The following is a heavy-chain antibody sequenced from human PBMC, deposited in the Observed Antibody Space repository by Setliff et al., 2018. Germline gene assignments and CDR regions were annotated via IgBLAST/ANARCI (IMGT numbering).Heavy chain of an antibody. CDR3: AGDPPNSGYAFHI. D-gene: IGHD5-18*01. CDR1: GFTFDDYG. V-gene: IGHV3-20*04. Sequence: GGSLRLSCAASGFTFDDYGMSWVRQAPGKGLEWVSGLKWNGGSTRYADSVKGRFTISRDNAKNSLYLQMDNLRVEDTAVYYCAGDPPNSGYAFHIWGQGTMVTVSS. CDR2: LKWNGGST. J-gene: IGHJ3*02.